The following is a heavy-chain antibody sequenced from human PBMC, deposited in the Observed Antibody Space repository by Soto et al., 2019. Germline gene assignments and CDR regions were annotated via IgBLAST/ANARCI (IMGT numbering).Heavy chain of an antibody. D-gene: IGHD3-10*01. V-gene: IGHV3-15*07. CDR1: GFSLSDGW. CDR2: IKSKADGGTV. J-gene: IGHJ4*02. CDR3: TRRPKAGDAGVDPLAH. Sequence: EVRLVQSGGGFVQPEGSLRLSCSASGFSLSDGWMNWVRQTPGKGLEWVGRIKSKADGGTVDYAAPGKGRFVISRDDSENMLYLQMNSLKAEDTGIYYCTRRPKAGDAGVDPLAHWGQGALVTVSS.